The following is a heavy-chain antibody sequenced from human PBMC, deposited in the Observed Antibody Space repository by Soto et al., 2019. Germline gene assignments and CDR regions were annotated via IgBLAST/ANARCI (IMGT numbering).Heavy chain of an antibody. CDR3: AREADTAMATGDY. V-gene: IGHV3-7*05. J-gene: IGHJ4*02. D-gene: IGHD5-18*01. CDR1: GFTFSRYW. CDR2: IKQDGSEK. Sequence: EVQLVESGGGLVQPGGSLRLSCAASGFTFSRYWMSWVRQAPGKGLEWVANIKQDGSEKYYVDSVKGRFTISRDNAKNSLYLQMNSLRAEDTAVYYCAREADTAMATGDYWGQGTLVTVSS.